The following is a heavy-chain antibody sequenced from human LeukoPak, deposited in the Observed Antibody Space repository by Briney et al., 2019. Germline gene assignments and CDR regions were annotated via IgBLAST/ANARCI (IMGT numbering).Heavy chain of an antibody. CDR2: MNPDSGNT. CDR1: GYTFTSYD. CDR3: AGDITSKGDY. D-gene: IGHD1-20*01. J-gene: IGHJ4*02. V-gene: IGHV1-8*01. Sequence: GASVKVSCKASGYTFTSYDINWVRQATGQGLEWMGWMNPDSGNTGHAQKFQGRITMTRNTSISTAYMELSSLRSEDTAMYYCAGDITSKGDYWGQGTLVTVSS.